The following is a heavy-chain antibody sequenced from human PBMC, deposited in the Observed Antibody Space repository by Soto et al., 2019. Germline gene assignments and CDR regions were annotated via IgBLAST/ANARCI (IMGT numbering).Heavy chain of an antibody. CDR3: AREEPGTPTYNTGYCSCYGLDI. D-gene: IGHD2-21*01. CDR2: IYTSGST. V-gene: IGHV4-4*07. Sequence: PSETLSLTCTVSGGSISSYYWSWIRQPPGKGLEWIGHIYTSGSTNYNPSLKSRVTMSVDTSKNQFSLKLSSVTAADTAVYYCAREEPGTPTYNTGYCSCYGLDIWGQGTMVTVSS. CDR1: GGSISSYY. J-gene: IGHJ3*02.